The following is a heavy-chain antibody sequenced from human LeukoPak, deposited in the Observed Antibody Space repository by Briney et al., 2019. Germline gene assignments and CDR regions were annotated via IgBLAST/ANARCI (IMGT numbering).Heavy chain of an antibody. J-gene: IGHJ4*02. CDR1: GYTFTSYD. D-gene: IGHD3-16*01. CDR3: ARDRPMITFGVVIAY. CDR2: ISTYNGNT. Sequence: ASVKVSCKASGYTFTSYDISWVRQAPGQGLEWMGWISTYNGNTNYAQKLQGRVTMTTDTSTSTAYMELRSLGSDDTAVYYSARDRPMITFGVVIAYWGPGTLVT. V-gene: IGHV1-18*01.